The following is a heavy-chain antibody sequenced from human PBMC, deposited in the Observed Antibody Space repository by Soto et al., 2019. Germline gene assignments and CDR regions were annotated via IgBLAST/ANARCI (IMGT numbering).Heavy chain of an antibody. J-gene: IGHJ6*02. CDR3: ARSGGSGYYSAHHYGMDV. CDR2: MNPESGST. D-gene: IGHD3-22*01. V-gene: IGHV1-8*01. Sequence: ASVKVSCKASGYTFNTYDINWVRQATGQGLEWMGWMNPESGSTGFAQSFQGRITLTRNTSLNTVYMEVSSLTNEDTAVYFCARSGGSGYYSAHHYGMDVWGPGTTVTVS. CDR1: GYTFNTYD.